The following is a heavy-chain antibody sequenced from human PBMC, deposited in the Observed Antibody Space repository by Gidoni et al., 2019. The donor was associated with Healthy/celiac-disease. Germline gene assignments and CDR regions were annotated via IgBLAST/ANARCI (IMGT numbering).Heavy chain of an antibody. CDR1: GGSFSVYY. CDR2: INHSEST. V-gene: IGHV4-34*01. Sequence: QVQLQQWGAGLLMPSETLSLTSAVYGGSFSVYYWSWIRQPPGKGLDWIGEINHSESTNYNPALKGRVTISVDTSKNQFSLKLSSVTAADTAVYYCARGPYYYGSGDDSGWFDPWGQGTLVTVSS. D-gene: IGHD3-10*01. J-gene: IGHJ5*02. CDR3: ARGPYYYGSGDDSGWFDP.